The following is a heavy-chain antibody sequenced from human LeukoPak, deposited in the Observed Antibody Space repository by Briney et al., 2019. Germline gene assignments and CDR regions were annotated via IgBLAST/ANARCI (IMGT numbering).Heavy chain of an antibody. CDR2: INPNSGGT. Sequence: ASVKVSCKASGDSFTDKYMHWVRQAPGQGLEWMGWINPNSGGTNYAQKFQGRVTMTTDTSMSTAYMELSRLTSDDTAVYYCARAGGPSWFDPWGQGTLVTVSS. J-gene: IGHJ5*02. CDR1: GDSFTDKY. V-gene: IGHV1-2*02. CDR3: ARAGGPSWFDP.